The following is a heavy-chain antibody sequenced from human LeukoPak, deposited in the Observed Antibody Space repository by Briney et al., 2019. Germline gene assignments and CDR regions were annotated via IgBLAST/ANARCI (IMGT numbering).Heavy chain of an antibody. CDR3: ARGTSYDFWSGYYSSYYYGMDV. Sequence: GGSLRLSCAASGFTFSSYAMHWVRQAPGKGLEWVAVISYDGSNKYYADSVKGRFTISRDNSKNTLYLQMNSLRAEDTAVYYCARGTSYDFWSGYYSSYYYGMDVWGQGTTVTVSS. D-gene: IGHD3-3*01. CDR1: GFTFSSYA. CDR2: ISYDGSNK. J-gene: IGHJ6*02. V-gene: IGHV3-30-3*01.